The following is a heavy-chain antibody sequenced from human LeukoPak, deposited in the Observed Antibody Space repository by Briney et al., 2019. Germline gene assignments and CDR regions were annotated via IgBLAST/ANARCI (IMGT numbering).Heavy chain of an antibody. J-gene: IGHJ3*02. Sequence: PGRSLRLSCAASGFTFSSYAMHWVRQAPGKGLEWVAFIRYDGSNKYYADSVKGRFTISRDNSKNTLYLQMNSLRAEDTAVYYCAKDRTYGYVDAFDIWGQGTMVTVSS. CDR2: IRYDGSNK. CDR1: GFTFSSYA. CDR3: AKDRTYGYVDAFDI. D-gene: IGHD5-18*01. V-gene: IGHV3-30*02.